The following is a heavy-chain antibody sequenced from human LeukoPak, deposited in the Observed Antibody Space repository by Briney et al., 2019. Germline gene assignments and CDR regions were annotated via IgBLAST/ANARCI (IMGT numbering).Heavy chain of an antibody. Sequence: ASVKVSCKASGYTFSGYYMHWVRQAPGQGLEWMGRINPNSGGTSSAQKFQGRVTMTRDTSISTAYMELSRLRSDDTAVYYGARDQFYYDSSGYYKYYFDYWGQGTLVTVSS. CDR1: GYTFSGYY. J-gene: IGHJ4*02. CDR2: INPNSGGT. V-gene: IGHV1-2*06. D-gene: IGHD3-22*01. CDR3: ARDQFYYDSSGYYKYYFDY.